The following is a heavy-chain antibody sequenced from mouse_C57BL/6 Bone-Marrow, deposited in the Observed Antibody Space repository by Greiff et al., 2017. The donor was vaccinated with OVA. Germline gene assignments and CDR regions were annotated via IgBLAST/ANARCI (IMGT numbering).Heavy chain of an antibody. CDR2: IYPGSGST. V-gene: IGHV1-55*01. CDR3: ARSLYGSLSDY. CDR1: GYTFTSYW. J-gene: IGHJ2*01. D-gene: IGHD1-1*01. Sequence: QVQLQQPGAELVKPGASVKMSCKASGYTFTSYWITWVKQRPGQGLEWIGDIYPGSGSTNYNEKFKSKATMTGDTSSSTAYMQLSSLTSEVSAVYYCARSLYGSLSDYWGQGTTLTVSS.